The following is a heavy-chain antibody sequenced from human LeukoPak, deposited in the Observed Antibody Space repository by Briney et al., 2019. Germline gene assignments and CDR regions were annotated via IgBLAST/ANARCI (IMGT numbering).Heavy chain of an antibody. D-gene: IGHD3-22*01. J-gene: IGHJ6*02. CDR3: ARDWDSSGANFYYYYGMDV. CDR2: IYSGGST. V-gene: IGHV3-66*01. Sequence: QAGGSLRLSCAASGFTVSSNYMSWVRQAPGKGLEWVSDIYSGGSTYYADPVKGRFTISRDNSKNTLYLQMNSLRAEDTAVYYCARDWDSSGANFYYYYGMDVWGQGTTVTVSS. CDR1: GFTVSSNY.